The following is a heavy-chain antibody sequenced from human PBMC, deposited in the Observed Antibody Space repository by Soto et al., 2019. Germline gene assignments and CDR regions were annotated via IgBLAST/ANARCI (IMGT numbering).Heavy chain of an antibody. CDR2: IYYSGST. V-gene: IGHV4-31*03. J-gene: IGHJ4*02. D-gene: IGHD2-15*01. Sequence: SETLSLTCTVSGGSISSGGYYWSWIRQHPGKGLEWIGYIYYSGSTYYNPSLKSRVTISVDTSKNQFSLKLSSVTAADTAVYYCESTPDVGEFDYWGQGTLVTVSS. CDR3: ESTPDVGEFDY. CDR1: GGSISSGGYY.